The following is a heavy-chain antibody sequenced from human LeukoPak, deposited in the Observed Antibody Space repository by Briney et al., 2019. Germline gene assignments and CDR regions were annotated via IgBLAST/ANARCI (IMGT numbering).Heavy chain of an antibody. V-gene: IGHV4-38-2*02. J-gene: IGHJ4*02. Sequence: SETLPLTCTVSGYSISSGYYWGWIRQPPGKGLEWIGSIYHSGSTYYNPSLKSRVTISVDTSKNQFSLKLSSVTAADTAVYYCATIIGSYYYYFDYWGQGTLVTVSS. CDR1: GYSISSGYY. D-gene: IGHD1-26*01. CDR3: ATIIGSYYYYFDY. CDR2: IYHSGST.